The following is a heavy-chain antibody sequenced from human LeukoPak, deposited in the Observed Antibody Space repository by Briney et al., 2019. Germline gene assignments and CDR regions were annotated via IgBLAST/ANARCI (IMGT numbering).Heavy chain of an antibody. Sequence: GASVKVSCKASGYTFTYRYLHWVRQAPGQALEWMGWITPFNGNTNYAQKFQDRVTITRDRSMSTAYMELSSLRSEDTAMYYCASSKDGYNSYYYYGMDVWGQGTTVTVSS. V-gene: IGHV1-45*02. J-gene: IGHJ6*02. CDR2: ITPFNGNT. CDR3: ASSKDGYNSYYYYGMDV. CDR1: GYTFTYRY. D-gene: IGHD5-12*01.